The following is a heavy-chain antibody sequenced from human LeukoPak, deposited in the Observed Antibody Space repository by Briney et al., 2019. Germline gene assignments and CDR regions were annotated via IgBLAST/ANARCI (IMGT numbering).Heavy chain of an antibody. D-gene: IGHD5-18*01. J-gene: IGHJ4*02. CDR1: VYTFPIYG. CDR3: ARDLNTAMVQYYFDY. Sequence: ASVTVSYKASVYTFPIYGISWVRQAPGQGLEWMGWISAYNGNTNYAQKLQGRVTMTTDTSTSTAYMELRSLRSDDTAVYYCARDLNTAMVQYYFDYWGQGTLVTVSS. V-gene: IGHV1-18*01. CDR2: ISAYNGNT.